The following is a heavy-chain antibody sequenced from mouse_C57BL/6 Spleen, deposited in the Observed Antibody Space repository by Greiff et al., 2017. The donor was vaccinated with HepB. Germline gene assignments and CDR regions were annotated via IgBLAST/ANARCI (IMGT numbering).Heavy chain of an antibody. D-gene: IGHD1-1*01. Sequence: EVQLQQSGPELVKPGASVKMSCKASGYTFTDYNMHWVKQSHGKSLEWIGYINPNNGGTSYNQKFKGKATLTVNKSSSTAYMELRSLTSEDSAVYYCARAHYYYGSSPAWFAYWGQGTLVTVSA. CDR3: ARAHYYYGSSPAWFAY. CDR1: GYTFTDYN. V-gene: IGHV1-22*01. J-gene: IGHJ3*01. CDR2: INPNNGGT.